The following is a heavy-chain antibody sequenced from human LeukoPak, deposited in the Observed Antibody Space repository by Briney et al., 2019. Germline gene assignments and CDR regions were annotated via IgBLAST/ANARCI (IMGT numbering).Heavy chain of an antibody. CDR3: ARDRVLLWFGELSMLRDETNWFDP. CDR1: GYTFTSYG. V-gene: IGHV1-18*01. CDR2: ISAYNGNT. D-gene: IGHD3-10*01. Sequence: GASVKVSCKASGYTFTSYGISWVRQAPGQGLEWMGWISAYNGNTNYAQKLQGRVTMTRDTSISTAYMELSRLRSDDTAVYYCARDRVLLWFGELSMLRDETNWFDPWGQGTLVTVSS. J-gene: IGHJ5*02.